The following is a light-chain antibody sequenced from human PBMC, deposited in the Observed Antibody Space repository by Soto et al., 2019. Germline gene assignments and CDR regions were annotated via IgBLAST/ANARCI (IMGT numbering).Light chain of an antibody. CDR1: SSDVGGYNY. Sequence: QSALTQPRSVYGSPGQSLTISCTGTSSDVGGYNYVSWYQQHPGKAPKLMIYEVSKRPLGVPDRFSGSKSGNTASLTISGLQAEDEADYYCSSYAGTYTVWVFGGGTKLTVL. V-gene: IGLV2-11*01. J-gene: IGLJ3*02. CDR3: SSYAGTYTVWV. CDR2: EVS.